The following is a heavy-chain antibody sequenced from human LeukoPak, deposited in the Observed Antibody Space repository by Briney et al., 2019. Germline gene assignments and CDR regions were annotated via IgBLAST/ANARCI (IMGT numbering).Heavy chain of an antibody. Sequence: GGSLRLSCGGSGLSFSGQWMNWVRQAPGQGLEWVAVVSYDATNKYYADSVKGRFTISRDHSKNTLYLQMNSLRTEDTAVYYCAKDRFVCGGSCYSPFDHWGQGTLVTVSS. V-gene: IGHV3-30*18. CDR2: VSYDATNK. CDR3: AKDRFVCGGSCYSPFDH. CDR1: GLSFSGQW. D-gene: IGHD2-15*01. J-gene: IGHJ4*02.